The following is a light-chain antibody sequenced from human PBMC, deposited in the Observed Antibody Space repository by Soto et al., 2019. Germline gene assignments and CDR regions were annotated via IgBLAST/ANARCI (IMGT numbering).Light chain of an antibody. J-gene: IGKJ1*01. V-gene: IGKV1-5*03. CDR3: QHYNSYSEA. CDR1: QSISSY. CDR2: KAS. Sequence: DIQMTQSPSSLSASVGDRVTITCRASQSISSYLNWYQQKPGKAPKLLIYKASTLKSGVPSRFSGSGSGTEFTLTISSLQPDDFATYYCQHYNSYSEAFGQGTKVDFK.